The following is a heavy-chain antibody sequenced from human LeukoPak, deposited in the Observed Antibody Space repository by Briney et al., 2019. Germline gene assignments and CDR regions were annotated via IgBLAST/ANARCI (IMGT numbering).Heavy chain of an antibody. CDR1: GYTFTGYY. V-gene: IGHV1-2*02. D-gene: IGHD2-2*02. Sequence: ASVKVSCKASGYTFTGYYMHWVRQAPGQGLEWMGWINPNSGGTNYAQKLQGRVTMTTDTSTSTAYMELRSLRSDGTAVYYCARDRYCSSTSCYKRGYGMDVWGQGTTVTVSS. CDR3: ARDRYCSSTSCYKRGYGMDV. J-gene: IGHJ6*02. CDR2: INPNSGGT.